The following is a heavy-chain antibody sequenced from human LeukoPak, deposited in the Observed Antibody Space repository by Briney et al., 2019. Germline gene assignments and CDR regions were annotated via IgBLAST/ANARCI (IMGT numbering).Heavy chain of an antibody. Sequence: GGSLRLSCAASGFTFSSYDMHWVRQPTGKGLEWVSAIGTAGDTYYSHSVKGRFTISRDNSKNTLYLQMNSLRAEDTAVYYCAKDSSSSWYFLDYYYYYMDVWGKGTTVTISS. CDR2: IGTAGDT. CDR3: AKDSSSSWYFLDYYYYYMDV. D-gene: IGHD6-13*01. CDR1: GFTFSSYD. J-gene: IGHJ6*03. V-gene: IGHV3-13*01.